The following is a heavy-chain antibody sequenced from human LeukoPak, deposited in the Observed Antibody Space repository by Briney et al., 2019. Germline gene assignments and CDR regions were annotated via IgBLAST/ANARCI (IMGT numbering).Heavy chain of an antibody. J-gene: IGHJ6*03. Sequence: PGGSLRLSCAASGFTFSSYWMHWVRHVPGKGLVWVSRISSDGSSTTYADSVRRRFTISSHNDMTILYLQMSSLRAEDTAVYYCTGFSMARGLKDYMDVWGEGTTVSVSS. CDR3: TGFSMARGLKDYMDV. CDR1: GFTFSSYW. CDR2: ISSDGSST. D-gene: IGHD3-10*01. V-gene: IGHV3-74*01.